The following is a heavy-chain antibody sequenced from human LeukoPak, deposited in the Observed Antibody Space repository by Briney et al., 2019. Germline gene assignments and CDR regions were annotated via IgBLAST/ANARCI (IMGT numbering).Heavy chain of an antibody. V-gene: IGHV3-9*01. J-gene: IGHJ4*02. Sequence: GGSLRLSCAASGFIFDDYAMHWVRHPPGKGLEWVSSINWNSGGIAYADSMKGRFTISRDNAKNSLYLQMNSLRAEDTAVYYCAREDRGYSSSYFDYWGQGTLVTVSS. CDR2: INWNSGGI. CDR1: GFIFDDYA. CDR3: AREDRGYSSSYFDY. D-gene: IGHD6-13*01.